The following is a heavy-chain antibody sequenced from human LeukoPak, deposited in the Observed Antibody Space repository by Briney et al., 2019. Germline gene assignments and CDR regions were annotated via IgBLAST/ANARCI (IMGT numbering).Heavy chain of an antibody. J-gene: IGHJ4*02. CDR2: IYTSGST. CDR3: ARASYSYDINGWVPFDY. V-gene: IGHV4-61*02. Sequence: PSETLFLTCTVSGNSISCGDNYWSCMRQPAGEGLEWIGRIYTSGSTNYNPSLKSRVTISGDTSKKQFSLRLSSVTAADTAVYYCARASYSYDINGWVPFDYWGQGTLVTVSS. D-gene: IGHD3-22*01. CDR1: GNSISCGDNY.